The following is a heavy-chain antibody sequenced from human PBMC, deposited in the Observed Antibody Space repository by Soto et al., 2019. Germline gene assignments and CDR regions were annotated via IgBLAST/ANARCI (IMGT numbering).Heavy chain of an antibody. Sequence: HPGGSLRLSCAASGLTFSNYAMSWVRQAPGKGLEWVSGISDSGHSIYYADSVKGRFSISRDNSKNTLYLQMNGLRAEDTAVYYCAKDLARMSLDVSLLPFWGQGTLVTVSS. CDR1: GLTFSNYA. V-gene: IGHV3-23*01. CDR2: ISDSGHSI. J-gene: IGHJ4*02. CDR3: AKDLARMSLDVSLLPF. D-gene: IGHD3-10*01.